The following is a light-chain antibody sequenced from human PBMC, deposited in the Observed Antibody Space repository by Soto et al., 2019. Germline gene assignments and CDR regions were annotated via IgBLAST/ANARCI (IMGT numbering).Light chain of an antibody. CDR2: AAS. CDR3: QQTYRTLFT. Sequence: DIQMTQSPSALSASVGDRVTITCRASQSISRYLNWYQQNPGKAPEPLIYAASSLQSGVPSRFSGSGSGTDFTLTISNLQPEDFATYFCQQTYRTLFTFGPGTKVEIK. J-gene: IGKJ3*01. CDR1: QSISRY. V-gene: IGKV1-39*01.